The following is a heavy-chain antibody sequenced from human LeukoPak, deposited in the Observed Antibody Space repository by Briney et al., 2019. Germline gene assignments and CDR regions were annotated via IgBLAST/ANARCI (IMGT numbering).Heavy chain of an antibody. CDR1: GGSISSYY. CDR3: ARHYSDRRGWFDP. J-gene: IGHJ5*02. V-gene: IGHV4-59*08. CDR2: IYYSGTT. D-gene: IGHD6-13*01. Sequence: EPSETLSLTCTVSGGSISSYYWSWIRQPPGKGLEWIGYIYYSGTTNYNPSLKSRVTMSIDTSRNQFSLKVKSVTAADTAVYFCARHYSDRRGWFDPWGQGTQVPVSS.